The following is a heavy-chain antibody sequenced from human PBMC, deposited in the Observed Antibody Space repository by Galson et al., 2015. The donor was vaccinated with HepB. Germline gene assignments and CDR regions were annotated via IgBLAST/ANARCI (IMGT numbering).Heavy chain of an antibody. J-gene: IGHJ4*02. CDR2: FYWNDDK. CDR3: AHRIYSSDGEGFDY. D-gene: IGHD6-19*01. Sequence: PALVKPTQTLTLTCTFSGFSLNTGGVGVGWIRQPPGKALEWLALFYWNDDKSYSPSLESRLTITKDTSKNQVVLTMTNMDPVDTATYYCAHRIYSSDGEGFDYWGQGTLVIVSS. V-gene: IGHV2-5*01. CDR1: GFSLNTGGVG.